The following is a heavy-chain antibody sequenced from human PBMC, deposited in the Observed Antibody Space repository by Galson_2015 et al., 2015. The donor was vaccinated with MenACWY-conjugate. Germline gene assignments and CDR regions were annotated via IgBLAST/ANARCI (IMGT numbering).Heavy chain of an antibody. V-gene: IGHV4-59*01. CDR2: IHYSGST. J-gene: IGHJ4*02. CDR3: ARWVAVKMIEY. CDR1: GASISTDY. Sequence: ATLSLTCSVSGASISTDYWSWIRQPPGKGLEWIGYIHYSGSTKYNPSLKTRITMSLDTSENQFSLTLSSVTAADTAVYYCARWVAVKMIEYCGQGTLVTVSS. D-gene: IGHD6-19*01.